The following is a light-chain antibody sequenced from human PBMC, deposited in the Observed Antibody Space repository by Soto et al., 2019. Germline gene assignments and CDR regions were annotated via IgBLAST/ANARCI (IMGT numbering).Light chain of an antibody. J-gene: IGKJ1*01. CDR2: DVS. V-gene: IGKV1-5*01. Sequence: DIQMTQSPSTLSASVGDRVTITCRASQSISSWLAWYQQKPGKAPKLLIYDVSLLQSGVPSRFSGSGSGTEFTLTISSLQPDDFAAYYCQQYNTYWTFGQGTKVDIK. CDR1: QSISSW. CDR3: QQYNTYWT.